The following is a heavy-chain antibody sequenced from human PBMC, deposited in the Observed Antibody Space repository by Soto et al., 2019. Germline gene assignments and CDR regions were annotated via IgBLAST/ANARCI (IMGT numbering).Heavy chain of an antibody. CDR2: VKSKNDGGTT. V-gene: IGHV3-15*07. CDR3: TTESNIPAITSVLDY. J-gene: IGHJ4*01. Sequence: GGSLRLCSAASGLTFSNAWINWVSKTPRRGLEWVGRVKSKNDGGTTDFAAPVKGRFAISRDDSKNMAYLEMNSLQTEDTAMYYCTTESNIPAITSVLDYWGQGTRDTGS. D-gene: IGHD3-3*01. CDR1: GLTFSNAW.